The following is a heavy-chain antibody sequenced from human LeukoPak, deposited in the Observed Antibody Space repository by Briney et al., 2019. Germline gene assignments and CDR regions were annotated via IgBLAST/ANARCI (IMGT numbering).Heavy chain of an antibody. Sequence: ASVKVSCKASGYTLSRYSITWKRQAPGQGLEWMGWISTYNGKTNFAEKFQGRVTMTTDTSTSIVYMELRSLRSDDTAVYFCARDRGGYSYDYIRGHAFDIWGQGTKVTVSS. CDR3: ARDRGGYSYDYIRGHAFDI. V-gene: IGHV1-18*01. J-gene: IGHJ3*02. D-gene: IGHD5-18*01. CDR1: GYTLSRYS. CDR2: ISTYNGKT.